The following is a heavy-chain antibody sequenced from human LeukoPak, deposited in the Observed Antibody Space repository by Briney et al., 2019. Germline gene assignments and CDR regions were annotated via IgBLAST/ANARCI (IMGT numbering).Heavy chain of an antibody. J-gene: IGHJ4*02. V-gene: IGHV3-48*03. Sequence: PGGSLRLSCAASGFTFSSYEMNWVRQAPGKGLEWVSYISSSGSTIYYADSVKGRFTISRDNAKNSLYLQMNSLRAEDTAVYYCARGGDSCLKDGVCWDIDYWGQGTLVTVSS. CDR2: ISSSGSTI. CDR3: ARGGDSCLKDGVCWDIDY. D-gene: IGHD2-8*01. CDR1: GFTFSSYE.